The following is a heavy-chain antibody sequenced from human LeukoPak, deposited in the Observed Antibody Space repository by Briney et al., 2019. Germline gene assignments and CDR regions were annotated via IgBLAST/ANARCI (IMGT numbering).Heavy chain of an antibody. CDR1: GFTFSSYA. V-gene: IGHV3-23*01. J-gene: IGHJ4*02. CDR2: ISGSGGST. Sequence: PGGSLRLSCAASGFTFSSYAMSWVRQAPGKGLEWVSAISGSGGSTYYADSVKGRFTISRDNSKNTLYLQMNSVRAEDTAVYYCAKSGPGYSSGWYFFDYWGQGTLVTVST. D-gene: IGHD6-19*01. CDR3: AKSGPGYSSGWYFFDY.